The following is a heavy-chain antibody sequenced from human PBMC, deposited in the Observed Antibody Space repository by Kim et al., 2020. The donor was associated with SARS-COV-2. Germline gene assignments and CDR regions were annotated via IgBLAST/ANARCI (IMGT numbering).Heavy chain of an antibody. J-gene: IGHJ4*02. D-gene: IGHD6-6*01. V-gene: IGHV1-69*01. Sequence: FQGRVTITADESTSTAYMELSSLRSEDTAMYYCARPASIAARPHLYYFDYWGQGTLVTVSS. CDR3: ARPASIAARPHLYYFDY.